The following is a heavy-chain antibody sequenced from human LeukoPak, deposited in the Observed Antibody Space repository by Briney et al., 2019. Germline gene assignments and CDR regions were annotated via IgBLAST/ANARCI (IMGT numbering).Heavy chain of an antibody. CDR3: ARDGYGPDFRLVY. CDR2: ISYDGSNK. V-gene: IGHV3-30*04. D-gene: IGHD3-10*01. J-gene: IGHJ4*02. Sequence: PGRSLILSCAASGVTFSSYAMYWVRQAPGEGLEGVAVISYDGSNKYYAASVKGRFTTSRDNSKNTLYLQMNSLRAEDTAVYYCARDGYGPDFRLVYWGQGTLVAVSS. CDR1: GVTFSSYA.